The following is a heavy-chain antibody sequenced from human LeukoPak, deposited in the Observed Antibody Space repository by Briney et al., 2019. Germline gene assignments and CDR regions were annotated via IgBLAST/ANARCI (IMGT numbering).Heavy chain of an antibody. D-gene: IGHD6-13*01. J-gene: IGHJ4*02. CDR1: GGSISSYY. CDR3: ARDAHCSSWCCHFDY. CDR2: IYTSGST. Sequence: PSETLSLTCTVSGGSISSYYWSWIRQPAGKGLEWIGRIYTSGSTNYNPSLKSRVTMSVDTSKNQFSLKLSSVTAADTAVYYCARDAHCSSWCCHFDYWGQGTLVTVSS. V-gene: IGHV4-4*07.